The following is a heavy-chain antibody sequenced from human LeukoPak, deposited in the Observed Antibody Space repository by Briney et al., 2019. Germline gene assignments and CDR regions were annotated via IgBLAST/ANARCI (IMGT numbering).Heavy chain of an antibody. V-gene: IGHV4-39*07. CDR1: GGSISSSSYY. Sequence: PSETLSLTCTVSGGSISSSSYYWGWIRQPPGKGLEWIGSIYYSGSTYYNPSLKSRVTISVDTSKNQFSLKLSSVTAADTAVYYCARDGLPSGWYLPLDYWGQGTLVTVSS. CDR3: ARDGLPSGWYLPLDY. CDR2: IYYSGST. D-gene: IGHD6-19*01. J-gene: IGHJ4*02.